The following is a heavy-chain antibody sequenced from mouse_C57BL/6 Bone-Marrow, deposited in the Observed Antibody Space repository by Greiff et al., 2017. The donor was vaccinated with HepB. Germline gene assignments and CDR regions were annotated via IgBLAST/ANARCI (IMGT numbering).Heavy chain of an antibody. CDR3: ARDRNYPFYFDY. J-gene: IGHJ2*01. D-gene: IGHD1-1*01. V-gene: IGHV5-4*01. CDR2: ISDGGSYT. Sequence: EVQGVESGGGLVKPGGSLKLSCAASGFTFSSYAMSWVRQTPEKRLEWVATISDGGSYTYYPDNVKGRITISRDNTKNNLYLQMSHLKSEDTAMYYCARDRNYPFYFDYWGQGTTLTVSS. CDR1: GFTFSSYA.